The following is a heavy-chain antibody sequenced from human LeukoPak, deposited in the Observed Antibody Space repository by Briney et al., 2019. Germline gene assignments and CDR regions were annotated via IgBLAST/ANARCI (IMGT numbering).Heavy chain of an antibody. CDR3: AAAGYSGYGPPFDY. CDR2: IYYSGST. D-gene: IGHD5-12*01. J-gene: IGHJ4*02. Sequence: SETLSLTCTVSGGSISSYYWSWIRQPPGKGLEWIGYIYYSGSTNYNPSLKSRVTISVDTSKNQFSLKLSSVTAADTAVYYCAAAGYSGYGPPFDYWGQGTLVTVSS. V-gene: IGHV4-59*01. CDR1: GGSISSYY.